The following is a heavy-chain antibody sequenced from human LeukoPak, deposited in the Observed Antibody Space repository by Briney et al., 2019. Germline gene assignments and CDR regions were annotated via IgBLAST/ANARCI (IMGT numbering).Heavy chain of an antibody. D-gene: IGHD5-18*01. CDR1: GGSISSYY. J-gene: IGHJ4*02. V-gene: IGHV4-39*07. CDR3: ARRWSRIQLWYYFDY. CDR2: IYYSGST. Sequence: SETLSLTCTVSGGSISSYYWGWIRQPPGKGLEWIGSIYYSGSTYYNPSLKSRVTISVDTSKNQFSLKLSSVTAADTAVYYCARRWSRIQLWYYFDYWGQGTLVTVSS.